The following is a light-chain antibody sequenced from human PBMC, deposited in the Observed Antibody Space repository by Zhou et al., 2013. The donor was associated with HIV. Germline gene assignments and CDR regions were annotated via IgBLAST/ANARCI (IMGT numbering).Light chain of an antibody. V-gene: IGKV1-39*01. CDR1: QGISNS. CDR3: QQSYNTPHT. J-gene: IGKJ2*01. Sequence: DIQMAQSPSSLSASVGDRVTITCRASQGISNSLAWYQQKLGKAPKLLTYGSTSLQSGVPSRFSGSGSGTDFTLTISSLQPEDVATYYCQQSYNTPHTFGQGTKLEIK. CDR2: GST.